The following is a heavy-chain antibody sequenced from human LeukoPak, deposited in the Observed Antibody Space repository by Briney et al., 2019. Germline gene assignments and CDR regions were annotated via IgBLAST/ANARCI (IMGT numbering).Heavy chain of an antibody. CDR1: GYTFNSNA. CDR2: INTNTGNP. J-gene: IGHJ6*02. Sequence: GASVKVSCKASGYTFNSNAINWVRQAPGQGLEWMGWINTNTGNPTYAQGFTGRFVFSLDTSVSTAYLQISSLKAEDTAVYYCARWFGEFDMDVWGQGTTVTVSS. CDR3: ARWFGEFDMDV. D-gene: IGHD3-10*01. V-gene: IGHV7-4-1*02.